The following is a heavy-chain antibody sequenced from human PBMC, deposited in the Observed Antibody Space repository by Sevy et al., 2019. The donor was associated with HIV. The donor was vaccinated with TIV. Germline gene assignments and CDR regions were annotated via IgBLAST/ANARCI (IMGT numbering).Heavy chain of an antibody. Sequence: SETLSLTCTVSGDSINSYYWSWIRQPPGKGLEWIAYVYYSGSTRSTNYNSSLKSRVTISLDTSKNQFSLKLNSVTAADTAVYYWVRGSGSSSLTAFDYWGQGTLVTVSS. CDR3: VRGSGSSSLTAFDY. CDR1: GDSINSYY. CDR2: VYYSGSTRST. D-gene: IGHD6-6*01. J-gene: IGHJ4*02. V-gene: IGHV4-59*13.